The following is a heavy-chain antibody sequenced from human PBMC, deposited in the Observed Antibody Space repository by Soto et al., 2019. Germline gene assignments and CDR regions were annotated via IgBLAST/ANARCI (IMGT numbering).Heavy chain of an antibody. CDR1: GYTFTTYG. CDR3: ARDQGYSTSSTYFYGMDV. J-gene: IGHJ6*02. V-gene: IGHV1-18*01. CDR2: ISTYSGNT. Sequence: QVQLVQSGAEVKKPGASVKVSCKASGYTFTTYGINWVRRARGQGLEWMGWISTYSGNTKYAQKLQGRVSMTTDTSTSIAYMELRSLSSDDTAVYYCARDQGYSTSSTYFYGMDVWGQGTKVTVSS. D-gene: IGHD6-6*01.